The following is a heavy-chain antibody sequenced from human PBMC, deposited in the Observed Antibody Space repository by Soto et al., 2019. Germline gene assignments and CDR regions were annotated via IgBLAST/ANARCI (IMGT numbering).Heavy chain of an antibody. Sequence: NPGGSLRLSCAASGFTFTRYSMNWVRQAPGKGLEWVSSISSTTNYIYYGDSMKGRLTISRDNAKNSLYLEMNSLRAEDTAVYYCARESEDLTSNFDYWGQGTLVTVFS. V-gene: IGHV3-21*06. CDR2: ISSTTNYI. J-gene: IGHJ4*02. CDR3: ARESEDLTSNFDY. CDR1: GFTFTRYS.